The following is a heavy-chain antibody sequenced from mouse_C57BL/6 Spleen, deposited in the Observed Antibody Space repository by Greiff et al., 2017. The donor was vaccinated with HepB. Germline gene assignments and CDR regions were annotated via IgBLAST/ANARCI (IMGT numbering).Heavy chain of an antibody. CDR2: ISNGGGST. CDR3: ARGVYYDYDGPGSYAMDY. Sequence: EVQLVESGGGLVQPGGSLKLSCAASGFTFSDYYMYWVRQTPEKRLEWVAYISNGGGSTYYPDTVKGRFTISRDNAKNTLYLQMSRLKSEDTAMYYCARGVYYDYDGPGSYAMDYWGQGTSVTVSS. V-gene: IGHV5-12*01. D-gene: IGHD2-4*01. CDR1: GFTFSDYY. J-gene: IGHJ4*01.